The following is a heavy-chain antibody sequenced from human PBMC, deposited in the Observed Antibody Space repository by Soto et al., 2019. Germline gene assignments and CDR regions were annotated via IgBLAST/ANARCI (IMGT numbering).Heavy chain of an antibody. CDR2: TYYRSKWYN. CDR3: ARALAVGRYWFDP. CDR1: GDSVPSNSAA. J-gene: IGHJ5*02. D-gene: IGHD3-10*01. V-gene: IGHV6-1*01. Sequence: SPTLSLPCAISGDSVPSNSAAWNWIRQSPSRGLEWLGRTYYRSKWYNDYAVSVKSRITINPDTSKNQFSLQLNSVTPEDTAVYYCARALAVGRYWFDPWGQGTLVTVSS.